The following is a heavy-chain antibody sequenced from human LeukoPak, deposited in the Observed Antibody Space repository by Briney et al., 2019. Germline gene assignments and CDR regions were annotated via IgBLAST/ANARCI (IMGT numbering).Heavy chain of an antibody. CDR3: ARVGHSSSWSIYYYMDV. V-gene: IGHV1-18*01. CDR2: SSAYNGNT. J-gene: IGHJ6*03. Sequence: ASVKVSCKASGYTFTSYGISWVRQAPGQGLEWMGWSSAYNGNTNYAQKLQGRITMTTDTSTSTAYMELRSLISDDTAVYYCARVGHSSSWSIYYYMDVWGKGTTVTASS. CDR1: GYTFTSYG. D-gene: IGHD6-13*01.